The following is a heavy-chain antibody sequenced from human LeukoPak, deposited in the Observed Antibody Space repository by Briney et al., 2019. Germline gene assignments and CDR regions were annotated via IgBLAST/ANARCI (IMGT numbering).Heavy chain of an antibody. J-gene: IGHJ4*02. CDR3: AKLGSSGPNGIVY. CDR2: ISGSGGST. D-gene: IGHD6-19*01. CDR1: GFAFSSYA. Sequence: GGSLRLSCAASGFAFSSYAMSWVRQAPGKGLEWVSAISGSGGSTYYADSVKGRFTISRDNSKNTLYLQMNSLRAEDTAVYYCAKLGSSGPNGIVYWGQGTLVTVPS. V-gene: IGHV3-23*01.